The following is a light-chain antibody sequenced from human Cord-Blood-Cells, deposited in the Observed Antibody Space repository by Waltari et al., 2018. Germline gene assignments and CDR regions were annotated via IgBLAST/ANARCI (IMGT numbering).Light chain of an antibody. CDR1: SSDVGGYNY. CDR2: EVS. Sequence: QSALTQPPSASGSPGQSVTISRTGTSSDVGGYNYVTWYPPHPGKAPKLMIYEVSKRPSGVPDLFSGSKSGNTASLTVSGLQAEDEADYYCSSYAGSNNWVFGGGTKLTVL. J-gene: IGLJ3*02. CDR3: SSYAGSNNWV. V-gene: IGLV2-8*01.